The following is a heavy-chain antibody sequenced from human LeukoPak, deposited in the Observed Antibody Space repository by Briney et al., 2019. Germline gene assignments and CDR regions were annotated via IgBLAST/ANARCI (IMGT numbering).Heavy chain of an antibody. D-gene: IGHD3-3*01. CDR1: GFTFSSYG. V-gene: IGHV3-23*01. Sequence: GGSLRLSCAASGFTFSSYGMSWVRQAPGKGLEWVSAISGSGGSTYYADSVKGRFTISRDNSKNTLYLQMNSLRAEDTAIYYCARDERLLSFLKWGQGTLVTVSS. J-gene: IGHJ4*02. CDR3: ARDERLLSFLK. CDR2: ISGSGGST.